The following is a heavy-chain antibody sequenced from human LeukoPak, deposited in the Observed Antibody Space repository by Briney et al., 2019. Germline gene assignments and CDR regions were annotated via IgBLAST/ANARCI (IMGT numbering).Heavy chain of an antibody. J-gene: IGHJ5*02. CDR2: IYHSGST. Sequence: PSETLSLTCTVSGGSISSYYWSWIRQPPGKGLEWIGYIYHSGSTNYNPSLKSRVTISVDTSKNQFSLKLSPVTAADTAVYYCARDYCSSTSCYVGFDPWGQGTLVTVSS. CDR3: ARDYCSSTSCYVGFDP. CDR1: GGSISSYY. V-gene: IGHV4-59*01. D-gene: IGHD2-2*01.